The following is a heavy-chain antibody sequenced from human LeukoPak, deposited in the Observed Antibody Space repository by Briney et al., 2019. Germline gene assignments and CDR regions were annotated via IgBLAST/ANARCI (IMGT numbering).Heavy chain of an antibody. J-gene: IGHJ4*01. CDR1: GGSVSSGSYY. D-gene: IGHD6-13*01. CDR3: ARMGMAARAYYFDY. CDR2: IYYSGST. V-gene: IGHV4-61*01. Sequence: SETLSLTCTVSGGSVSSGSYYWSWIRQPPGKGLEWIGYIYYSGSTNYNPSLKSRVTISVDTSKNQFSLKLSSVTAADTAVYYCARMGMAARAYYFDYWGQGTLVTDSS.